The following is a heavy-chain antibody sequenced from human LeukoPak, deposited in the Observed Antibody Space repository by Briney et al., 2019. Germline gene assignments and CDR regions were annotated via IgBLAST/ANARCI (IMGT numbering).Heavy chain of an antibody. CDR2: IKEDGSEK. D-gene: IGHD6-13*01. Sequence: GGSLRLSCAASGFTFSNYWMSWVRQAPGKGLEWVANIKEDGSEKYYVDSVKGRFTISRDNARNSLYLQMNSLRAEDSAVYYCASGRQLGYWGQGTLVTVSS. CDR3: ASGRQLGY. J-gene: IGHJ4*02. CDR1: GFTFSNYW. V-gene: IGHV3-7*01.